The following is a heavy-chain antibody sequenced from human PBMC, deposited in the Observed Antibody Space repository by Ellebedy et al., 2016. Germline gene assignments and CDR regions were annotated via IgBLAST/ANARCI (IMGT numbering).Heavy chain of an antibody. CDR3: AKCRHSTGCLIDS. CDR2: ISSAGSP. D-gene: IGHD6-19*01. CDR1: GFTVSSNY. J-gene: IGHJ4*02. V-gene: IGHV3-53*01. Sequence: GGSLRLSCAVSGFTVSSNYMSWVRQAPGKGLEWVSTISSAGSPNYAASVRGRFTLSRDSSKETLYLDMDSLRPDDTAIYYCAKCRHSTGCLIDSWGQGTLVTVSS.